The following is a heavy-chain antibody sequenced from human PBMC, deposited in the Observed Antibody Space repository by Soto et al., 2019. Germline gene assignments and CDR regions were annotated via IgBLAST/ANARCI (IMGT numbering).Heavy chain of an antibody. J-gene: IGHJ5*01. CDR3: AKDTGYGTKGVCLSNWFDS. Sequence: QVQLVESGGGVVQPGRSLRLSCAASGFTFSNYGIHWVRQAPGKGLEWVAVISYDGNNKYYADSVEGRFTISRDNSKNTVYLQMNSLRDEDTAMYYCAKDTGYGTKGVCLSNWFDSWGQGTLVPVSS. V-gene: IGHV3-30*18. CDR2: ISYDGNNK. CDR1: GFTFSNYG. D-gene: IGHD2-8*01.